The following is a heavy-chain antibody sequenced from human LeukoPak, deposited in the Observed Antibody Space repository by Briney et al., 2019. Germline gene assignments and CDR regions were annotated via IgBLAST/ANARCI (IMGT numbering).Heavy chain of an antibody. V-gene: IGHV3-23*01. CDR2: ISGSGGST. CDR3: AKQEDIWFGELLPVDY. CDR1: GFTFSSYA. D-gene: IGHD3-10*01. Sequence: GGSLRLSCAASGFTFSSYAMSWVRQAPGKGLEWVSAISGSGGSTCYADSVKGRFTISRDNSKNTLYLQMNSLRAEDTAVYYCAKQEDIWFGELLPVDYWGQGTLVTVSS. J-gene: IGHJ4*02.